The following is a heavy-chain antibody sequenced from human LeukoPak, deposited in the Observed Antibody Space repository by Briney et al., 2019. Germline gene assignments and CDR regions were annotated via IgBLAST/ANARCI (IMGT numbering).Heavy chain of an antibody. CDR3: ARLDRSGYEMGGTWFDP. J-gene: IGHJ5*02. Sequence: SETLSLTCTASGASIRSSYWSWLRQPPGKGLEWIGYIYYTGSTNSNPSLKSRVTVSVDTSKNQFSLKLSSMTAADTAVYYCARLDRSGYEMGGTWFDPWGQGTLVTVSS. CDR2: IYYTGST. V-gene: IGHV4-59*08. D-gene: IGHD3-22*01. CDR1: GASIRSSY.